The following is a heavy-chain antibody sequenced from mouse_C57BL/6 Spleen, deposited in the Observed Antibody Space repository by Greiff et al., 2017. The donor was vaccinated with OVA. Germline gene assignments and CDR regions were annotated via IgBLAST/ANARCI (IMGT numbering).Heavy chain of an antibody. CDR1: GYAFSSYW. J-gene: IGHJ2*01. CDR2: IYPGDGDT. CDR3: ARSVGQGGFDY. Sequence: QVQLKESGAELVKPGASVKISCKASGYAFSSYWMNWVKQRPGKGLEWIGQIYPGDGDTNYNGKFKGKATLTADKSSSTAYMQLSSLTSEDSAVYFCARSVGQGGFDYWGQGTTLTVSS. V-gene: IGHV1-80*01. D-gene: IGHD3-3*01.